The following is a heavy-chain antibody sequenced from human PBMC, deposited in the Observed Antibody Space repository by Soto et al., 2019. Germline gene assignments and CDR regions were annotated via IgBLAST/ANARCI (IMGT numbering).Heavy chain of an antibody. V-gene: IGHV4-31*03. Sequence: PSETLSLTCTVSGGSISSGGYYWSWIRQHPGKGLEWIGYIYYSGSTYYNPSLKSRVTISVDTSKNQFSLKLSSVTAADTAVYYCARDPTVTDSSGFDPWGQGTLVTVSS. CDR3: ARDPTVTDSSGFDP. D-gene: IGHD4-17*01. CDR1: GGSISSGGYY. CDR2: IYYSGST. J-gene: IGHJ5*02.